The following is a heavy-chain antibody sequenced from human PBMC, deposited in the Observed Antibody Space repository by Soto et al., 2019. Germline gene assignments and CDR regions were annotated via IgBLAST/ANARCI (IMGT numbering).Heavy chain of an antibody. J-gene: IGHJ5*02. CDR1: GFTFSSYA. CDR3: ARRSRTWDYFDT. CDR2: ISYDGSNK. Sequence: GGSLRLSCAASGFTFSSYAMHWVRQAPGKGLEWVAVISYDGSNKYYADSVKGRFTISRDNSKNQFSLKLTSVTAADTAVYYCARRSRTWDYFDTWGQGTLVTVSS. V-gene: IGHV3-30-3*01. D-gene: IGHD1-7*01.